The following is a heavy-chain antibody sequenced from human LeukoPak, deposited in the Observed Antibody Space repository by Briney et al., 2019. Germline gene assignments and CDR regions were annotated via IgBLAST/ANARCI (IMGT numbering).Heavy chain of an antibody. J-gene: IGHJ4*02. V-gene: IGHV3-7*01. CDR3: TRRLDD. Sequence: GGSLRLSCAASGFSFNSDWMDWVRQAPGKGLEWVANIKHDESEKNYLDSVKGRFTISRDDAQNSLYLQMNGLRVEDTAVYYCTRRLDDWGQGTLVTVSS. CDR2: IKHDESEK. D-gene: IGHD3-16*01. CDR1: GFSFNSDW.